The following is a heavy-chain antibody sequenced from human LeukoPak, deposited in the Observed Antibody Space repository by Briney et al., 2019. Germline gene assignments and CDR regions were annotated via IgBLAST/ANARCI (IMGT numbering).Heavy chain of an antibody. CDR2: IYYSGST. CDR3: AREVKYCSSTSCYMGFDY. V-gene: IGHV4-39*07. D-gene: IGHD2-2*02. Sequence: WVRQPPGKGLEWIGSIYYSGSTYYNPSLKSRVTISVDTSKNQFSLKLSSVTAADTAVYYCAREVKYCSSTSCYMGFDYWGQGTLVTVSS. J-gene: IGHJ4*02.